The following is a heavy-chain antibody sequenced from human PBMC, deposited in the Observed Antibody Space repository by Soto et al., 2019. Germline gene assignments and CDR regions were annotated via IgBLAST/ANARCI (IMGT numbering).Heavy chain of an antibody. CDR3: ARVKYYDYIWGSYRPYYFDY. J-gene: IGHJ4*02. D-gene: IGHD3-16*02. CDR1: GGSFSGYY. CDR2: INHSGST. V-gene: IGHV4-34*01. Sequence: SETLSLTCAVYGGSFSGYYWSWIRQPPGKGLEWIGEINHSGSTNYNPSLKSRVTISVDTSKNQFSLKLSSVTAADTAVYYCARVKYYDYIWGSYRPYYFDYWGQGTLVTVSS.